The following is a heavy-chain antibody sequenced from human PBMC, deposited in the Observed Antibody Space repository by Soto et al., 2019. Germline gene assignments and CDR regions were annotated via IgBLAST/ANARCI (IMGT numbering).Heavy chain of an antibody. V-gene: IGHV1-69*01. Sequence: QVQLVQSGAEVKKPGSSVKVSCKASGGTFSSYAISWVRQAPGQGLEWMGGIIPICGTANYAQKFQGRVTITADESTSTAYMELSSLRSEDTAVYYCASGLVWYYYYYYGMDVWGQGTPVTVSS. D-gene: IGHD2-8*02. CDR3: ASGLVWYYYYYYGMDV. CDR1: GGTFSSYA. CDR2: IIPICGTA. J-gene: IGHJ6*02.